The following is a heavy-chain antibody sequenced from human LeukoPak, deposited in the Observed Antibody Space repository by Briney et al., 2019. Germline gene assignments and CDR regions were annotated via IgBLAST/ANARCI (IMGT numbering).Heavy chain of an antibody. CDR3: AKAPVTSCRGAFCYPFDY. V-gene: IGHV3-23*01. J-gene: IGHJ4*02. CDR1: GFTFSSYA. CDR2: MSSSDDGR. D-gene: IGHD2-15*01. Sequence: GGSLRLSCAASGFTFSSYAMSWVRQAPGKGLEWVTAMSSSDDGRYYAASVRGRFTISRDTSRSTLYLQMNSLRAEDAAVYYCAKAPVTSCRGAFCYPFDYWGQGTLVTVSS.